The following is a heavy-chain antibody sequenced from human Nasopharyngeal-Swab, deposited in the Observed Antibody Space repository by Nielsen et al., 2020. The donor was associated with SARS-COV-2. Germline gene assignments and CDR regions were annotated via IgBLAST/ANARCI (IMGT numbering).Heavy chain of an antibody. V-gene: IGHV3-74*01. J-gene: IGHJ4*02. D-gene: IGHD6-19*01. CDR3: ARETAVAGDYYCDY. CDR2: INRDGSST. CDR1: GFTLSTYW. Sequence: GGSLRLSCAASGFTLSTYWMHWVRQAPGKGLVRVSRINRDGSSTSYADSVKGRFTISRENAKNTLYLQMNSLRVEDTAVYYCARETAVAGDYYCDYWGQGTLVTVSS.